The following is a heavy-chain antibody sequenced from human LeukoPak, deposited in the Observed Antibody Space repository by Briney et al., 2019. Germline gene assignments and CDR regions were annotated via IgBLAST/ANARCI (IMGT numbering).Heavy chain of an antibody. J-gene: IGHJ4*02. CDR1: GFTFSSYS. CDR3: ARAPPVVGTSYFDY. D-gene: IGHD6-19*01. V-gene: IGHV3-21*01. CDR2: ISSSSSYI. Sequence: GGSLRLSCAASGFTFSSYSMNWVRQAPGKGLEWVSSISSSSSYIYYADSVKGRFTISRDNAKNSLYLQMNSLRAEDTAVYYCARAPPVVGTSYFDYWGQGTLVTVSS.